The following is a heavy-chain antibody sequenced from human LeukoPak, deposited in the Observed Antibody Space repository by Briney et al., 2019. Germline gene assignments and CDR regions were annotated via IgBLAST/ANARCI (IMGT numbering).Heavy chain of an antibody. V-gene: IGHV1-18*01. CDR2: ISAYNGNT. J-gene: IGHJ3*02. CDR3: ARGRYDYYDSSGYYPDAFDI. CDR1: GYTFTSYG. D-gene: IGHD3-22*01. Sequence: ASVKVSCKASGYTFTSYGISWVRQAPGQGLEWMGWISAYNGNTNYAQKLQGRVTMTTDTSTSTAYMELRSLRSDETAVYYCARGRYDYYDSSGYYPDAFDIWGQGTMVTVSS.